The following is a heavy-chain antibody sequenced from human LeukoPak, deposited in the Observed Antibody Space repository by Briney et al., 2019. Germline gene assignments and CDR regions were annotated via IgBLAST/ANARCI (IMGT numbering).Heavy chain of an antibody. CDR1: GFTFDDYA. CDR3: EKGAVLRFLEWLSDAFDI. J-gene: IGHJ3*02. Sequence: PGGSLKLSCAASGFTFDDYAMHWVRQAPGKGLEWVSGISWNSGSIGYADSVKGRFTISRDNAKNSLYLQMNSLRAEDTALYYCEKGAVLRFLEWLSDAFDIWGQGTMVTVSS. V-gene: IGHV3-9*01. CDR2: ISWNSGSI. D-gene: IGHD3-3*01.